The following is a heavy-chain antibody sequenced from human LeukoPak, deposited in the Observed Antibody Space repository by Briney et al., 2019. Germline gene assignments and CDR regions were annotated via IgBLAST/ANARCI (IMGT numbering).Heavy chain of an antibody. Sequence: GGSLRLSCEASGFTFSSYAMSWVRQAPGKGLAWVSVISSSADSTYYADSVKGRFTISRDNSKNTLYLQMNNLRAEDTAVYYCAKPLEKYTYGGNFDYWGQGILVAVSS. J-gene: IGHJ4*02. CDR3: AKPLEKYTYGGNFDY. CDR1: GFTFSSYA. V-gene: IGHV3-23*01. D-gene: IGHD4-23*01. CDR2: ISSSADST.